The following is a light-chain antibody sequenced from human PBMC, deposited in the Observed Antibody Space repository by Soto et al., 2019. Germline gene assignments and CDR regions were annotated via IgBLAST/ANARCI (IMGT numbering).Light chain of an antibody. CDR3: SSYAGSNNYV. J-gene: IGLJ1*01. CDR1: SSDVGSYNY. Sequence: QPVLTQPPSASGSPGQSVTISCTGTSSDVGSYNYVSWYQQHPGKAPKLMIYELFKRPSGVPDRFSGSKSGNTASLTVSGLQAEDEADYYCSSYAGSNNYVFGTGTKVTVL. CDR2: ELF. V-gene: IGLV2-8*01.